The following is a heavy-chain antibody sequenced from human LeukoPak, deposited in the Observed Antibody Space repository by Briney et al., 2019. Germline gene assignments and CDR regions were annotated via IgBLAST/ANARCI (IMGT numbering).Heavy chain of an antibody. Sequence: GGSLRLSCAASGFTFSSYSMNWVRQAPGKGLEWVSSISSSSSYIYYADSVKGRFTISRDNAKNSLYLQMNSLRAEDTAVYYCAREPPSSSFSGAFDIWGQGTMVTDSS. CDR2: ISSSSSYI. V-gene: IGHV3-21*01. D-gene: IGHD6-13*01. J-gene: IGHJ3*02. CDR1: GFTFSSYS. CDR3: AREPPSSSFSGAFDI.